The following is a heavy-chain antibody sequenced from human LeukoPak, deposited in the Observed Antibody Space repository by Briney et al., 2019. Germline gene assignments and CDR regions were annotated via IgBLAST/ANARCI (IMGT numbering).Heavy chain of an antibody. CDR3: ARDFEL. J-gene: IGHJ5*02. CDR1: GFTFDDYA. CDR2: ISGGGGST. V-gene: IGHV3-43*02. Sequence: GGSLRLSCAASGFTFDDYAMHWVRQAPGKGLEWVSLISGGGGSTYYADSVKGRFTISRDNAKNSLYLQMNSLRAEDTAVYYCARDFELWGQGTLVTVSS.